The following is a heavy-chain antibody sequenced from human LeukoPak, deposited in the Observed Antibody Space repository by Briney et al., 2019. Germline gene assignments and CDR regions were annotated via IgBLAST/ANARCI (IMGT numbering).Heavy chain of an antibody. CDR2: IWYDGSNK. J-gene: IGHJ6*03. CDR1: GFTFSSYA. D-gene: IGHD2-15*01. CDR3: AKDTKDYYYMDV. V-gene: IGHV3-33*06. Sequence: GGSLRLSCAASGFTFSSYAMHWVRQAPGKGLEWVAVIWYDGSNKYYADSVKGRFTISRDNSKNTLYLQMNSLRAEDTAVYYCAKDTKDYYYMDVWGKGTTVTVSS.